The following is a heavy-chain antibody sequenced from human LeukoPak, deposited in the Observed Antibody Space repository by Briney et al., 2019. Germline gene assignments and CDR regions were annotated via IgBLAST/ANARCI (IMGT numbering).Heavy chain of an antibody. Sequence: SETLSLTCTVSGGSISTSSYYWDWIRQPPGKGLEWIGNIYYSGSTYYNPSLKSRVTISVDTSKNQFSLKLSSVTAADTAVYYCARGRKYFQHWGQGTLVAVSS. J-gene: IGHJ1*01. CDR2: IYYSGST. CDR3: ARGRKYFQH. CDR1: GGSISTSSYY. V-gene: IGHV4-39*07.